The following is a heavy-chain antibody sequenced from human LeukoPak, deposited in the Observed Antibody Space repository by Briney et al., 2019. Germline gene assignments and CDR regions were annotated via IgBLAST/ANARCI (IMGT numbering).Heavy chain of an antibody. CDR1: GGSISSYY. J-gene: IGHJ6*03. CDR3: ARANPSTFVYYMDV. Sequence: SETLCLTCTVSGGSISSYYWSWIRQPPGKGLEWIGYIYYSGSTNYNPSLKSRVTISVDTSKNQFSLKLSSVTAADTAGYYCARANPSTFVYYMDVWGKGTTVTVSS. CDR2: IYYSGST. D-gene: IGHD5/OR15-5a*01. V-gene: IGHV4-59*01.